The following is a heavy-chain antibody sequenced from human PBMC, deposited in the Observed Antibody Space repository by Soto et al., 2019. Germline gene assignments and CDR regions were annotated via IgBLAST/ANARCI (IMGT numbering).Heavy chain of an antibody. J-gene: IGHJ4*02. CDR2: IYYSGST. D-gene: IGHD3-22*01. CDR1: GGSISSYY. CDR3: ARDRSGDFFDY. V-gene: IGHV4-59*01. Sequence: SSETLSLTCTVSGGSISSYYWSWIRQPPGKGLEWIGYIYYSGSTKYNPSLKSRVTISVDTSNNQFSLKLSSVTAADTAVYYCARDRSGDFFDYWGQGTLVTVSS.